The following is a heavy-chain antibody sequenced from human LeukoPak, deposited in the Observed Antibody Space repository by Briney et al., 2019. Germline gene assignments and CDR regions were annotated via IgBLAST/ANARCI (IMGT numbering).Heavy chain of an antibody. CDR1: GFTFSSRG. CDR2: ISWNSGSI. V-gene: IGHV3-9*01. J-gene: IGHJ5*02. Sequence: GGSLRLSCATSGFTFSSRGMHWVRQAPGKGLEWVSGISWNSGSIDYADSVKGRFTISRDNAKNSLYLQMNSLRAEDTALYYCAKDKGWQWLVRDNWFDPWGQGTLVTVSS. D-gene: IGHD6-19*01. CDR3: AKDKGWQWLVRDNWFDP.